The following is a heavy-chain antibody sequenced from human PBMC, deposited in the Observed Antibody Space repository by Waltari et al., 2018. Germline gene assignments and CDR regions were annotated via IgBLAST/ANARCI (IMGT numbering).Heavy chain of an antibody. Sequence: EVQLLESGGGLVQPGGSLRLSCADSGFPFSSFAIPWFRQAPGKGLEWVSSISGPALTTFYADSVKGRFSVSRDNSKNTLYLQINGLRADDTAVYYCAKAGGIAAAEFQFDFWGRGTLVTVSS. CDR1: GFPFSSFA. D-gene: IGHD6-13*01. J-gene: IGHJ4*02. CDR3: AKAGGIAAAEFQFDF. CDR2: ISGPALTT. V-gene: IGHV3-23*01.